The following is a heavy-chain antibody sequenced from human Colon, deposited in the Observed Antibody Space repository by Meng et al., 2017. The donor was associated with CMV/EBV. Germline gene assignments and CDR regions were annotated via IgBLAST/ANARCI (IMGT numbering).Heavy chain of an antibody. CDR1: GYTFTSYG. V-gene: IGHV1-18*01. D-gene: IGHD6-13*01. J-gene: IGHJ4*02. Sequence: ASGYTFTSYGISWVRQAPGKGLEWMGWINTNNGKTNYAQNLQGRVTMTTDTSSTTAYMELRSLISDDTAVYYCARDIASTGTGGPDYWGQGTLVTVSS. CDR2: INTNNGKT. CDR3: ARDIASTGTGGPDY.